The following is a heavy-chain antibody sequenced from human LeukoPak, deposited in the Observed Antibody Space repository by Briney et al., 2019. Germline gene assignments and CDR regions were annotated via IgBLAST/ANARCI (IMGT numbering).Heavy chain of an antibody. D-gene: IGHD5-18*01. V-gene: IGHV3-23*01. Sequence: PGGSLRLSCAASGFTFSSYAMSWVRQAPGKGLEWVSAISGSGGSTYYADSVKGRFTISRDNSKNTRYLQMNSLRAEDTAVYYCARERGYSYGYGLDYWGQGTLVTVSS. CDR3: ARERGYSYGYGLDY. CDR1: GFTFSSYA. J-gene: IGHJ4*02. CDR2: ISGSGGST.